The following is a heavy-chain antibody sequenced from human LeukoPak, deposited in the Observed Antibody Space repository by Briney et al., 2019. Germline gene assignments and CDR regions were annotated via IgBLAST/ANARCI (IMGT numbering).Heavy chain of an antibody. D-gene: IGHD4-23*01. J-gene: IGHJ6*02. V-gene: IGHV1-3*01. CDR1: GYTFTSYA. CDR2: INAGNGNT. CDR3: ARDLTVVTSYYYYGMDV. Sequence: ASVKVSCKASGYTFTSYAMHWVRQAPGQRLEWMGWINAGNGNTKYSQKFQGRVTITRDTSASTAYMELSSLRSEDTAVYYCARDLTVVTSYYYYGMDVWGQGTTVTASS.